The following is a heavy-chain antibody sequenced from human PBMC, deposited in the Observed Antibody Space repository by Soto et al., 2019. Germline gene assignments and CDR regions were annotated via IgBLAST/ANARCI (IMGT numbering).Heavy chain of an antibody. V-gene: IGHV3-7*01. D-gene: IGHD4-17*01. CDR1: GLSFSTYW. Sequence: EVQLVEAGGGLVQPGGSLRLSCSASGLSFSTYWMAWVRQAPGKGMEWAASIRADGSDKYYVDSVRGRFILSRDNAKNSLYLQMDNLRVEDTAVYYCARDPAYGAFDFWGVGTMVTVSS. CDR3: ARDPAYGAFDF. CDR2: IRADGSDK. J-gene: IGHJ3*01.